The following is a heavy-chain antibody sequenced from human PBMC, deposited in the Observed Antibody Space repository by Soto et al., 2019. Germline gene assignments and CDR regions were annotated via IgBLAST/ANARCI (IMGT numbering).Heavy chain of an antibody. D-gene: IGHD6-19*01. J-gene: IGHJ6*04. V-gene: IGHV1-69*13. Sequence: SVKVSCKASRVAFSKFIVTWVRQAPGLGLEWVGGIIPIFGTANYAQKFQGRVTITADESTSTSYMEVSNLRSEDTAVYYCAKVRYSSPMGYYYGIRVCDKGTTVTVSS. CDR2: IIPIFGTA. CDR3: AKVRYSSPMGYYYGIRV. CDR1: RVAFSKFI.